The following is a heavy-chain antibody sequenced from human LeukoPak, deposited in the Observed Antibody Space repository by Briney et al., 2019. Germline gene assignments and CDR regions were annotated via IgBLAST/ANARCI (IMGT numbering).Heavy chain of an antibody. D-gene: IGHD4-17*01. J-gene: IGHJ4*02. CDR3: ARERDYAKGTDY. V-gene: IGHV3-30*02. Sequence: HTGGSLRLPCAASGFTFRSYGMHWVRQAPGKGLEWVTFIRNDGSKSYYADSVKGRFTISRDNSKNTLYLQMNSLRAEDTAVYYCARERDYAKGTDYWGQGTLVTVSS. CDR1: GFTFRSYG. CDR2: IRNDGSKS.